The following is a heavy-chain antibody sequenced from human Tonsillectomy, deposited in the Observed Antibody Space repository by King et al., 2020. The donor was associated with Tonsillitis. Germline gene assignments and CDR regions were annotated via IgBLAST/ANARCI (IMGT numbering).Heavy chain of an antibody. D-gene: IGHD4-23*01. V-gene: IGHV4-38-2*01. J-gene: IGHJ4*02. Sequence: VQLQESGPGLVKPSETLSLTCAVSGYSISSGYYWGWIRQPPGKGLEWIGSTYHSGSTDSNPSLKSRVTISVDTSKNHFSLKLSSVTAADTAVYYCARGYGRKSRYFFDYWGQGTLVTVSS. CDR1: GYSISSGYY. CDR2: TYHSGST. CDR3: ARGYGRKSRYFFDY.